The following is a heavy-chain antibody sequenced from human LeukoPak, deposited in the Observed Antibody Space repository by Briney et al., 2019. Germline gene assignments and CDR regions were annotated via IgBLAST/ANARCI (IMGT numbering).Heavy chain of an antibody. V-gene: IGHV3-7*01. CDR3: ARDISWYHNLDY. Sequence: PGGSLRLSCAASGSTFSSYWMSWVRQAPGKGLEWVANIKQDGSEKYYVDSVKGRFTISRDNAQNSLYLQMNSLRAEDTAVYYCARDISWYHNLDYWGQGTLVTVSS. CDR1: GSTFSSYW. CDR2: IKQDGSEK. D-gene: IGHD6-13*01. J-gene: IGHJ4*02.